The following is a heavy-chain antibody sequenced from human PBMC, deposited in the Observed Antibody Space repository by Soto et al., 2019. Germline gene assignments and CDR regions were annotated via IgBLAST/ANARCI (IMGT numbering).Heavy chain of an antibody. CDR1: GYTFTSYG. CDR2: ISAYNGNT. V-gene: IGHV1-18*01. CDR3: AREGGYEDYYYYGMDV. J-gene: IGHJ6*02. D-gene: IGHD5-12*01. Sequence: QVQLVQSGAEVKKPGASVKVSCKASGYTFTSYGISWVRQAPGQGLEWMGWISAYNGNTNYAQKLQGRVTMPXXTXTXXAYMELRSLRSDDTAVYYCAREGGYEDYYYYGMDVWGQGTTVTVSS.